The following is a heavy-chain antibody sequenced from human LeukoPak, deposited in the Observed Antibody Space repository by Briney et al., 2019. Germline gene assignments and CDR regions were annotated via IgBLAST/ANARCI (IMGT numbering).Heavy chain of an antibody. Sequence: PSETLSLTCTVSGDSISRYYWSWIRQPAGQGLEWIGLIYGSGSTNYNPSLKSRVTMSVDRSKNQFYLKLTSVTAADTAVFYCARENSGSYREFDYWGQGTLVTVSS. CDR3: ARENSGSYREFDY. V-gene: IGHV4-4*07. CDR2: IYGSGST. J-gene: IGHJ4*02. D-gene: IGHD1-26*01. CDR1: GDSISRYY.